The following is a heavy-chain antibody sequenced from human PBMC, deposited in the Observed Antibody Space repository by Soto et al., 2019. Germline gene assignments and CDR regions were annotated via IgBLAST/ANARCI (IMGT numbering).Heavy chain of an antibody. V-gene: IGHV1-2*04. CDR3: ARGRPHGVLMVYAIRGDWFDP. CDR2: INPNSGGT. Sequence: GASVKVSCKASGYTFTGYYMQWVRQAPGQGLEWMGWINPNSGGTNYAQKFQGWVTMTRDTSISTAYMELSRLRSDDTAVYYCARGRPHGVLMVYAIRGDWFDPWGQGTLVTVS. J-gene: IGHJ5*02. CDR1: GYTFTGYY. D-gene: IGHD2-8*01.